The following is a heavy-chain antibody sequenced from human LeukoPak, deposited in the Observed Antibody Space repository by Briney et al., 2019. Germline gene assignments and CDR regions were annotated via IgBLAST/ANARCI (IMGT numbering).Heavy chain of an antibody. CDR3: AELGITMIGGV. V-gene: IGHV3-20*04. CDR1: GFTFDDYG. CDR2: INWNGGST. J-gene: IGHJ6*04. D-gene: IGHD3-10*02. Sequence: GGSLRLSCAASGFTFDDYGMSWVRQAPGKGLEWVSGINWNGGSTGYADSVKGRLTISRDNAKNSLYLQMNSLRAEDTAVYYCAELGITMIGGVWGKGTTVTISS.